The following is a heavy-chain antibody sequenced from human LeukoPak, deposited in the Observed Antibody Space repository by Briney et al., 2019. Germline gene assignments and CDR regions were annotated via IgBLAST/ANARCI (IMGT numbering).Heavy chain of an antibody. CDR2: IYHGGSS. D-gene: IGHD3-3*01. V-gene: IGHV4-38-2*02. CDR3: ARLPGDFWSAYYADS. Sequence: ASETLSLTCTVSGYSITSGYFWGWIRQPPGKGLELIGTIYHGGSSYSHPSLQSRVTISVDTSKNQFSLKLISMTAADTAMYYCARLPGDFWSAYYADSWGQGTLVTVSS. CDR1: GYSITSGYF. J-gene: IGHJ4*02.